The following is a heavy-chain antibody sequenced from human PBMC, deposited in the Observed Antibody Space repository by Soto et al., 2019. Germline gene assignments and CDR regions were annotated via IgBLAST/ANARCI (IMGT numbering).Heavy chain of an antibody. Sequence: EVHLLESEGALVQPGGSLRLSCAASGFTFSSCAMGWVRQAPGKGLEWVSDIIDSGGSTYYADAVKGRFTISRDNSKSTLYLQMNSLRAQDTAVYYCGKGRSYYYYYGVDVWGQGTTVTVSS. CDR1: GFTFSSCA. CDR3: GKGRSYYYYYGVDV. CDR2: IIDSGGST. J-gene: IGHJ6*02. V-gene: IGHV3-23*01. D-gene: IGHD1-26*01.